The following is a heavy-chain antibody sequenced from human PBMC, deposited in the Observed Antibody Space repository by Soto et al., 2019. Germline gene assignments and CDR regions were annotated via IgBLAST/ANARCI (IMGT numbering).Heavy chain of an antibody. D-gene: IGHD3-10*02. Sequence: QVQLVQSGAEVKEPGDSVRVSCEASGYTFTAYYIHWVRQAPGQGLEWMGWINPKFGDTTYAQDFQGRVYITRDMSISTVYMELSRLTSDDTAIYYCARNMDYYYGRGSGNGHGVWGQGTTVTVFS. CDR2: INPKFGDT. J-gene: IGHJ6*02. CDR3: ARNMDYYYGRGSGNGHGV. CDR1: GYTFTAYY. V-gene: IGHV1-2*02.